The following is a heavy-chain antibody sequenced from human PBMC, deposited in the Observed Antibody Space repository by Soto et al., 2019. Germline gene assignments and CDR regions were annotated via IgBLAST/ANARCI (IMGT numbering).Heavy chain of an antibody. J-gene: IGHJ6*02. Sequence: QVQLVQSGAEVKKPGSSVKVSCKASGGTFSSYAISWVRQAPGQGLEWMGGIIPILGTANYAQKFQGRVTITADESTSTAYMELSSLRSEDTAVYYCARDGYYDSSGYYYYYYGMDVWGQGTTVTVSS. CDR1: GGTFSSYA. D-gene: IGHD3-22*01. CDR3: ARDGYYDSSGYYYYYYGMDV. V-gene: IGHV1-69*01. CDR2: IIPILGTA.